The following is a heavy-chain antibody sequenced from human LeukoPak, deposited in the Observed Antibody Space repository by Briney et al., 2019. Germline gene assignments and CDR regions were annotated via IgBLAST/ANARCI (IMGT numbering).Heavy chain of an antibody. CDR2: ISGGSS. V-gene: IGHV3-23*01. D-gene: IGHD2-15*01. Sequence: NPGGSLRLSCAASGFTFSSYAMSWVRQAPGKGLEWVSAISGGSSYYADSVKGRFTISRDNSKNTLHLQMNSLRAEDTAVYYCARDRLCCSGGSCYSIDYWGQGTLVTVSS. CDR1: GFTFSSYA. J-gene: IGHJ4*02. CDR3: ARDRLCCSGGSCYSIDY.